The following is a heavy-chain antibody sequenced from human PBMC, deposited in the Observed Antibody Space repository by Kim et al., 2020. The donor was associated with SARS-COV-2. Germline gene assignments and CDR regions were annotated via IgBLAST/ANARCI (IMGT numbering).Heavy chain of an antibody. V-gene: IGHV3-23*01. J-gene: IGHJ4*02. Sequence: DSVKGRFTISRDNSKNTLYLQMISLRAEDTAVYYCATPRSTIAAAGEFDYWGQGTLVTVSS. D-gene: IGHD6-13*01. CDR3: ATPRSTIAAAGEFDY.